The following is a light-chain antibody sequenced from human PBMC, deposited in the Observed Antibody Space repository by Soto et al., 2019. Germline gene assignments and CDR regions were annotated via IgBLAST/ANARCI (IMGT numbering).Light chain of an antibody. J-gene: IGLJ2*01. CDR2: GVS. CDR1: ASDVGGYSY. V-gene: IGLV2-14*01. Sequence: QSALTQPASVSGSPGQSITISCTGTASDVGGYSYVSWYQQHPGKAPKLMIFGVSNRPSGVSNRFSGSKSGNTASLTISGLQAEDEADYYCSSYTSSSTLVFGGGTKVTVL. CDR3: SSYTSSSTLV.